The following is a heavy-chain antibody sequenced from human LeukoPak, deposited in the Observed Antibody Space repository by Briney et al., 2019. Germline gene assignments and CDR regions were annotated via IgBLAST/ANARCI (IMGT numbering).Heavy chain of an antibody. V-gene: IGHV3-11*04. J-gene: IGHJ4*02. D-gene: IGHD3-16*01. CDR3: AREAITSPFDY. CDR1: GFTFSDYY. CDR2: ISSSSSTI. Sequence: GGSLRLSCAASGFTFSDYYMSWIRQAPGNGLEWVSYISSSSSTIYYADSVKGRFTISRDNAKNSLYLQMNSLRAEDTAVYYCAREAITSPFDYWGQGTLVTVSS.